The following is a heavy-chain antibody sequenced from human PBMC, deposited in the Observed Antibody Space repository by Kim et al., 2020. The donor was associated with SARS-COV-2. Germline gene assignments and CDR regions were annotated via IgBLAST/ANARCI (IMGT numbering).Heavy chain of an antibody. Sequence: NTRYSQEFPGRVAITRDTSASTAYMELSSLRSEDTAVYYCARDQGSGWWDWGQGTLVTVSS. CDR2: NT. D-gene: IGHD6-19*01. CDR3: ARDQGSGWWD. V-gene: IGHV1-3*01. J-gene: IGHJ4*02.